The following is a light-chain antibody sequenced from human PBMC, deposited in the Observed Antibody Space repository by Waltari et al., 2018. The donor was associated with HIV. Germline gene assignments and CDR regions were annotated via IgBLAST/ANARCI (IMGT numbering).Light chain of an antibody. CDR2: STN. J-gene: IGLJ3*02. CDR1: TGAVTNAYY. CDR3: QLYYDGAWV. V-gene: IGLV7-43*01. Sequence: QTVVTQEPSLTVSPGGTVTLTCASSTGAVTNAYYPNWFRLKPGQAPRALIYSTNYKHSWTPVRFSGSLLGGKAALTLSGVQPEDEAEYYCQLYYDGAWVFGGGTKLTVL.